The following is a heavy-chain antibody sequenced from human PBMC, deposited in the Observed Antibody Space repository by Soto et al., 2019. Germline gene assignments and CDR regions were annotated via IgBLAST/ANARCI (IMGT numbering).Heavy chain of an antibody. V-gene: IGHV4-34*01. Sequence: SETLSLTCAVYGGSFSGYYWSWIRQPPGKGLEWIGEINHSGSTNYNPSLKSRVTISVDTSKNQFSLKLSSVTAADTAVYYCARGGRDFWSGYFYYFDYWGQGTLVTVSS. CDR3: ARGGRDFWSGYFYYFDY. CDR1: GGSFSGYY. CDR2: INHSGST. J-gene: IGHJ4*02. D-gene: IGHD3-3*01.